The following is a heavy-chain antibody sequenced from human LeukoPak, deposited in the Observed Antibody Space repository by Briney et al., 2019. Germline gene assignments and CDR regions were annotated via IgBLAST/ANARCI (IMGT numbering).Heavy chain of an antibody. CDR1: GFTFSSYA. CDR3: ARVHRGYSYGRLDY. D-gene: IGHD5-18*01. CDR2: ISSSDNTI. Sequence: GGSLRLSCAASGFTFSSYAMHWVRQAPGKGLEWVSYISSSDNTIHYADSVKGRFTISRDNAKNSLYLEMNSLRDEDTAVYYCARVHRGYSYGRLDYWSQGTLVTVSS. V-gene: IGHV3-48*02. J-gene: IGHJ4*02.